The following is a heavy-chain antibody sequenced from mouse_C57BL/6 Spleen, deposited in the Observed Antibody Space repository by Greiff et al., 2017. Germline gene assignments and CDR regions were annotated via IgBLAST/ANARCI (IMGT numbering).Heavy chain of an antibody. CDR3: ARENWDPHYAMDY. Sequence: QVQLQQPGAELVRPGSSVKLSCKASGYTFTSYWMHWVKQRPIQGLEWIGNIDPSDSETHYNQKFKDKATLTVDKSSSTAYMQLSSLTSEDSAVYYCARENWDPHYAMDYWGQGTSVTVSS. D-gene: IGHD4-1*01. CDR2: IDPSDSET. J-gene: IGHJ4*01. V-gene: IGHV1-52*01. CDR1: GYTFTSYW.